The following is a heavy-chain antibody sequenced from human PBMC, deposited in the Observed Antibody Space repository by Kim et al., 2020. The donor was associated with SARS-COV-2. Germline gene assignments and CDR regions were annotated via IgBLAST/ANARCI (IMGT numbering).Heavy chain of an antibody. Sequence: KRRVTISVDTSKNQFSLKLSSVTAADTAGYYCARDAIFPYYYDSSGYSVWGQGTLVTVSS. D-gene: IGHD3-22*01. V-gene: IGHV4-30-2*04. J-gene: IGHJ4*02. CDR3: ARDAIFPYYYDSSGYSV.